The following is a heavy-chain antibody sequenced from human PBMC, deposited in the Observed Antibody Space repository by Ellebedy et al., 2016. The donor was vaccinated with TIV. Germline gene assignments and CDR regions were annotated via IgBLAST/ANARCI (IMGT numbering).Heavy chain of an antibody. J-gene: IGHJ4*02. Sequence: PGGSLRLSCVASGFTFSHAWMNWVRQAPGKGLEWVGRIKTNTDHGTTDYAEPVKGRFTISRDDSENTLYLQMNSLKTEDTAVYYCTTQILKGYYWGQGTLVTVSS. CDR3: TTQILKGYY. CDR2: IKTNTDHGTT. CDR1: GFTFSHAW. V-gene: IGHV3-15*01.